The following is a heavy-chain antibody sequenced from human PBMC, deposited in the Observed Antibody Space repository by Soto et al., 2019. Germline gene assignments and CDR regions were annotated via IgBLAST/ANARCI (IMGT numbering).Heavy chain of an antibody. D-gene: IGHD3-10*01. V-gene: IGHV1-46*01. Sequence: ASVKVSCKASGYTFTSYYMHWVRQAPGQGLEWMGIINPSGGSTSYAQKFQGRVTMTRDTSTSTVYMELSSLRSEDTAVYYCARARQRITMVREPSMDGMDVWGQGTKVTVSS. CDR2: INPSGGST. J-gene: IGHJ6*02. CDR3: ARARQRITMVREPSMDGMDV. CDR1: GYTFTSYY.